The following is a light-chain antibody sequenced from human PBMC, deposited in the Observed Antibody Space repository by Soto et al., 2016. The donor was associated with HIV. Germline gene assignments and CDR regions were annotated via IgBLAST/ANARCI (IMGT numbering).Light chain of an antibody. CDR1: QGISNS. J-gene: IGKJ1*01. Sequence: DIQMTQSPSSLSASVGDRVTITCRANQGISNSLAWYQQKPGKAPKLILSTASRLGNGFPSRFSGSGSGTAYTLTITSLQPEDFATYYCQQYYSTPQTFGQGTKVEI. V-gene: IGKV1-NL1*01. CDR2: TAS. CDR3: QQYYSTPQT.